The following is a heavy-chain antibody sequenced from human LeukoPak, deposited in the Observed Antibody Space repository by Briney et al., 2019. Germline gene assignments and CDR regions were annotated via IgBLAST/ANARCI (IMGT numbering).Heavy chain of an antibody. CDR1: GFTFSTYA. CDR3: AKDRDRGGTTDFDY. J-gene: IGHJ4*02. CDR2: ISGSADST. V-gene: IGHV3-23*01. Sequence: GGALRLSCAASGFTFSTYAMSWVRQAPGKGLEWVSAISGSADSTYYADSVKGQFAISRDNSKNTLYLQMNSLRAEDTAVYFCAKDRDRGGTTDFDYWGQGTLVTVSS. D-gene: IGHD1-7*01.